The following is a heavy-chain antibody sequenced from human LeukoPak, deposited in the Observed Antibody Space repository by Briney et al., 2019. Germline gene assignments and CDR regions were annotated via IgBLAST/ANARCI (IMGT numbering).Heavy chain of an antibody. CDR2: IIPIFGTA. V-gene: IGHV1-69*01. CDR3: ARDRASVYSGNSYGTYYFDY. J-gene: IGHJ4*02. Sequence: ASVKVSCKASGGTFSSYAISWVRQAPGQGLEWMGGIIPIFGTANYAQKFQGRVTITADESTSTAYMELSSLRSEDTAVYYCARDRASVYSGNSYGTYYFDYWGQGTLVTVSS. D-gene: IGHD5-18*01. CDR1: GGTFSSYA.